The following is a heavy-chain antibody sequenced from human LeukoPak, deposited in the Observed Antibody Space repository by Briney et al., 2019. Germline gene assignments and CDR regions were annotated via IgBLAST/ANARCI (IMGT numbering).Heavy chain of an antibody. CDR3: AKFFWSRSWYPVGWFDP. J-gene: IGHJ5*02. V-gene: IGHV3-23*01. CDR1: GFTFSSYA. D-gene: IGHD6-13*01. CDR2: ISGSGGST. Sequence: GGSLRLSCAASGFTFSSYAMSWVRQAPGKGLEWVSAISGSGGSTYYADYVKGRFTISRDNSKNTLYLQMNSLRAEDTAVYYCAKFFWSRSWYPVGWFDPWGQGTLVTVSS.